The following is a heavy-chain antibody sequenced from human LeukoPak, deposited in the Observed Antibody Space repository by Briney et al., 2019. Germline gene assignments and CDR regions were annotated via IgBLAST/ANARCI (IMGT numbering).Heavy chain of an antibody. CDR3: ARRALGYCSSTSCYYGMDV. CDR1: GGSISSYY. V-gene: IGHV4-59*08. CDR2: IYYSGST. J-gene: IGHJ6*02. Sequence: PSETLSLTCTVSGGSISSYYWSWIRQPPGKGLEWIGYIYYSGSTNYNPSLKSRVTMSVDTSKNQFSLKLSSVTAADTAVYYCARRALGYCSSTSCYYGMDVWGQGTTVTVSS. D-gene: IGHD2-2*01.